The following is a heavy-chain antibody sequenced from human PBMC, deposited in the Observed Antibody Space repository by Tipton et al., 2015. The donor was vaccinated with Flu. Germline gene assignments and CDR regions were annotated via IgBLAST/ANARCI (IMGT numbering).Heavy chain of an antibody. V-gene: IGHV1-2*02. J-gene: IGHJ4*02. D-gene: IGHD3-9*01. CDR1: GYTFTGYN. Sequence: QLVQSGAEVKKPGASVKVSCKASGYTFTGYNIYWVRQAPGQGLEWMGWINPTSGGTKYAQKFQGRVTMTRDTSISTAYMDLRSLRSDDTAVYYCARDRFDWNYFDYWGQGALVTVSS. CDR3: ARDRFDWNYFDY. CDR2: INPTSGGT.